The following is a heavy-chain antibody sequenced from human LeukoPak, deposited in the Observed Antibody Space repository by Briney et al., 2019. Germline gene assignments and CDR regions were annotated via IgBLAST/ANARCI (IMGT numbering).Heavy chain of an antibody. CDR3: VKSTSAAIGVRYYYGMDV. V-gene: IGHV3-64D*06. D-gene: IGHD2-2*01. CDR1: GFTFSSYA. CDR2: ISSNGGST. Sequence: GGSLRLSCSASGFTFSSYAMHWVRQAPGKGLVYVSAISSNGGSTYYADSVKGRFTISRDNSKNTLYLQMSSLRAEDTAVYYCVKSTSAAIGVRYYYGMDVWGKGTTVTVSS. J-gene: IGHJ6*04.